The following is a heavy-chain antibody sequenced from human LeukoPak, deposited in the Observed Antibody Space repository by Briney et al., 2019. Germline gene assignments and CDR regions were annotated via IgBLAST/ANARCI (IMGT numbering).Heavy chain of an antibody. V-gene: IGHV3-48*01. CDR3: ARYTSITIFGVVSSDAFDI. Sequence: PGGSLRLSCTASGFTFSSYSMNWVRQAPGKGLEWVSYISSSSSTIYYADSVKGRFTISRDNAKNSLYLQMNSLRAEDTAVYYCARYTSITIFGVVSSDAFDIWGQGTMVTVSS. CDR1: GFTFSSYS. D-gene: IGHD3-3*01. J-gene: IGHJ3*02. CDR2: ISSSSSTI.